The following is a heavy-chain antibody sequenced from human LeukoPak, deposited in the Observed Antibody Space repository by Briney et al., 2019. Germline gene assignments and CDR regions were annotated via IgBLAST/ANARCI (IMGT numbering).Heavy chain of an antibody. D-gene: IGHD6-19*01. CDR3: AKGLSVAGTAY. CDR2: IYHSGST. Sequence: SETLSLTCGVSGFSISSGYYWGWIRQPPGKGLEWIGTIYHSGSTYYNPSLKSRVTMPMDTSENQLSLKLSSVTAADTAVYYCAKGLSVAGTAYWGQGILVTVSS. V-gene: IGHV4-38-2*01. J-gene: IGHJ4*02. CDR1: GFSISSGYY.